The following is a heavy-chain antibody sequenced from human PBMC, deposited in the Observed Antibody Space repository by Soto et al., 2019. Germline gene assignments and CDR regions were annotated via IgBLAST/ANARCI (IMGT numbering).Heavy chain of an antibody. Sequence: SETLSLTCTVSGGSISSYYWSWIRQPPGKGLEWIGYIYYSGSTNYNPSLKSRVTISVDTSKNQFSLKLSSVTAADTAVYYCARQVWFGEPYNYFDYWGQGTLVTVSS. CDR3: ARQVWFGEPYNYFDY. CDR1: GGSISSYY. V-gene: IGHV4-59*08. J-gene: IGHJ4*02. CDR2: IYYSGST. D-gene: IGHD3-10*01.